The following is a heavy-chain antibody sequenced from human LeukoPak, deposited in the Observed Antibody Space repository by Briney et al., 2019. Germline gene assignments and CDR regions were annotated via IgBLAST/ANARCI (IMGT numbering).Heavy chain of an antibody. CDR3: AKDRCSSTSCYTLIDY. J-gene: IGHJ4*02. CDR2: INTDGTTI. CDR1: GFTFSSHS. D-gene: IGHD2-2*02. Sequence: PGGSLRLSCEASGFTFSSHSMDWVRQAPGRGLEWVSFINTDGTTIYYADSVKGRFTISRDNSKNTLYLQMNSLRAEDTAVYYCAKDRCSSTSCYTLIDYWGQGTLVTVSS. V-gene: IGHV3-48*01.